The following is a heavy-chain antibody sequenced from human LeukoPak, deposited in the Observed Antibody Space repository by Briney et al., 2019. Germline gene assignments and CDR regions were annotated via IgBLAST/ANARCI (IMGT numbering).Heavy chain of an antibody. CDR2: ISSSSTTI. Sequence: GGSLRLSCAASGFSFSSDSMNWVRQAPGKGLEWLSYISSSSTTIYYADSVKGRFTVSRDNAKNSLYLQMDSLTAEDTALYYCARDPYYYNSGSFAAFDIWGQGTMVTVSS. J-gene: IGHJ3*02. CDR3: ARDPYYYNSGSFAAFDI. V-gene: IGHV3-48*01. CDR1: GFSFSSDS. D-gene: IGHD3-10*01.